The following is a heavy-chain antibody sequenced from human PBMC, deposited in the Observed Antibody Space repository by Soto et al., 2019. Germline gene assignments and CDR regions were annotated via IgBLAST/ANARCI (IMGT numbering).Heavy chain of an antibody. CDR3: AIYTGYYYDTAPLNI. J-gene: IGHJ3*02. V-gene: IGHV1-3*01. CDR1: GYTFTSYA. D-gene: IGHD3-22*01. CDR2: INAGNGNT. Sequence: ASVKASCKASGYTFTSYAMHWVRQAPGQRLEWMGWINAGNGNTKYSQKFQGRVTITRDTSASTAYMELSSLRSEDTAVYYCAIYTGYYYDTAPLNIWGQGTMVTVSS.